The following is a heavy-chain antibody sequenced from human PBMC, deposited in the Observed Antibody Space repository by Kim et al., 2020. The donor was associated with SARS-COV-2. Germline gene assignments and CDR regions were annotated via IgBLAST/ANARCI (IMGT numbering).Heavy chain of an antibody. CDR1: GGSISSYY. CDR2: IYYSGST. J-gene: IGHJ6*02. CDR3: ARLRRDGYNYYYYYGMDV. D-gene: IGHD5-12*01. Sequence: SETLSLTCTVSGGSISSYYWSWIRQPPGKGLEWIGYIYYSGSTNYNPSLKSRVTISVDTSKNQFSLKLSSVTAADTAVYYCARLRRDGYNYYYYYGMDVWGQGTTVTVSS. V-gene: IGHV4-59*08.